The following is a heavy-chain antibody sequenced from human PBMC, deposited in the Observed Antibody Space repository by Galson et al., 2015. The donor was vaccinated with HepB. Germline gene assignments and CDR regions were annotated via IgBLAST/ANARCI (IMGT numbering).Heavy chain of an antibody. D-gene: IGHD4-23*01. J-gene: IGHJ5*01. Sequence: QSGAEVTKPGESLKISCTGSGYSFTIYWIGWVRQMPGKGLEWMGIIYPGDSDTRYSPSFQGQVTISADKSISTAYLQWSSLKASDTAMYYCTRGGPTVSGLRGLFDSWGQGTLVTVSS. CDR1: GYSFTIYW. CDR2: IYPGDSDT. CDR3: TRGGPTVSGLRGLFDS. V-gene: IGHV5-51*01.